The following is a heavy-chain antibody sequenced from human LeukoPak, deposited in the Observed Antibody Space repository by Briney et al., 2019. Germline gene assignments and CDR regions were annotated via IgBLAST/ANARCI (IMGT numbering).Heavy chain of an antibody. CDR2: IKQDGREK. CDR3: ARDIKGQYQDAFDI. CDR1: GFTFSSSW. J-gene: IGHJ3*02. D-gene: IGHD2-2*01. V-gene: IGHV3-7*01. Sequence: GGCLRLSCAASGFTFSSSWTSWVRQAPGKGREWVVNIKQDGREKSYVASVKGRFTISRDNAKNSLCLQMNSLRAEGTAVYYCARDIKGQYQDAFDIWGQGTMVTVSS.